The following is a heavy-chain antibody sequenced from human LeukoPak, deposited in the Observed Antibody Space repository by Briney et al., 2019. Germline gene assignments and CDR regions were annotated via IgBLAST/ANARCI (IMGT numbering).Heavy chain of an antibody. Sequence: GGSLRLSCAASGFTFSSYSMNWVRQARGKGLEWVSAISSSGSYIYYADSVKGRFTISRDNAKNSLYLQMNSLRAEDTAVYYCARGATYSSSSPDYWGQGTLVTVSS. CDR3: ARGATYSSSSPDY. V-gene: IGHV3-21*01. CDR1: GFTFSSYS. J-gene: IGHJ4*02. CDR2: ISSSGSYI. D-gene: IGHD6-6*01.